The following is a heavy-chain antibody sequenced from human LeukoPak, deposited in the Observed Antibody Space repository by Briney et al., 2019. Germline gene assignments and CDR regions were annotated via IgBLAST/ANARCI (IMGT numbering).Heavy chain of an antibody. CDR1: GGSISSSSYY. CDR2: MYYSGNT. CDR3: ARTLGWASSRYPFDG. Sequence: SETLSLTCTVSGGSISSSSYYWGWIRQPPGKGLEGIGSMYYSGNTDYNPSLKSRVTISVDTAKNQFSLKVNSVTAADTAVYYCARTLGWASSRYPFDGWGQGTLVTVSS. J-gene: IGHJ4*02. V-gene: IGHV4-39*01. D-gene: IGHD3-16*02.